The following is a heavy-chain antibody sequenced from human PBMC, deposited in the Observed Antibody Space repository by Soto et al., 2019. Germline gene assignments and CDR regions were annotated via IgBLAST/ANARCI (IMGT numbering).Heavy chain of an antibody. CDR1: GYTFTSYA. J-gene: IGHJ4*02. V-gene: IGHV1-3*01. CDR3: ARGLNGYLHYFDY. Sequence: ASVKVSCKASGYTFTSYAMHWVRQAPGQRLEWMGWINAGNGNTKYSQEFQGRVTITRDTSASTAYMELSSLRSEDTAVYYCARGLNGYLHYFDYWGQGTLVTVSS. CDR2: INAGNGNT. D-gene: IGHD5-18*01.